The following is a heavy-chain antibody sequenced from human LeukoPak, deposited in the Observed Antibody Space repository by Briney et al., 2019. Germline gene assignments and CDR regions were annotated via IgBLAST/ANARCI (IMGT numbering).Heavy chain of an antibody. V-gene: IGHV3-66*01. CDR1: GFTVSSNH. D-gene: IGHD6-19*01. J-gene: IGHJ4*02. CDR3: GRWDGSGWSLDY. CDR2: IYSGGST. Sequence: GGSLRLSCAASGFTVSSNHMSWVRQAPGKGLEWVSVIYSGGSTDYADSVKGRFTLSRDNSKNTLYLQMSALRVDDTAVYYCGRWDGSGWSLDYWGQGTLVTVSS.